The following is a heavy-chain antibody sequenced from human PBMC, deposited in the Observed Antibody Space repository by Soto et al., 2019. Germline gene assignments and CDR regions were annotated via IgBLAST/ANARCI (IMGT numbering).Heavy chain of an antibody. V-gene: IGHV3-30*18. CDR3: AKDKSRGYSYGSEGYNWFDP. D-gene: IGHD5-18*01. CDR1: GFTFSSYG. Sequence: GGSLRLSCAASGFTFSSYGMHWVRQAPGKGLEWVAVISYDGSNKYYADSVKGRFTISRDNSKNTLYLQMNSVRAEDTAGYYCAKDKSRGYSYGSEGYNWFDPWGQGTLVTVSS. J-gene: IGHJ5*02. CDR2: ISYDGSNK.